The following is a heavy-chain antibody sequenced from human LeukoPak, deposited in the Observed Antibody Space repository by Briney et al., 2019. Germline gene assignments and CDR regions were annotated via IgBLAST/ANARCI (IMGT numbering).Heavy chain of an antibody. CDR2: IYYSGST. V-gene: IGHV4-30-4*01. D-gene: IGHD5-18*01. CDR1: GGSISSGDYY. Sequence: SQTLSLTCTVSGGSISSGDYYWSWIRQPPGKGLEWIGNIYYSGSTYYNPSLKSRVTISVDTSKNQFSLKLSSVTAADTAVYYCARGGIQLWSNWFDPWGQGTLVTVSS. J-gene: IGHJ5*02. CDR3: ARGGIQLWSNWFDP.